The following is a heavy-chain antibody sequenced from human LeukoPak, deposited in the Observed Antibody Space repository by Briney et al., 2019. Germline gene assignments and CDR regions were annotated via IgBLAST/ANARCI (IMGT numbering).Heavy chain of an antibody. CDR3: ARSPGAAAGILP. V-gene: IGHV1-2*02. J-gene: IGHJ5*02. CDR2: INPNSGGT. Sequence: GASVKVSCKASGYTFTGYYMHWVRQAPGQGLEWMGWINPNSGGTNYAQKFQGRVTMTRDTSISTAYMELSRLRSNDTAVYYCARSPGAAAGILPWGQGTLVTVSS. D-gene: IGHD6-13*01. CDR1: GYTFTGYY.